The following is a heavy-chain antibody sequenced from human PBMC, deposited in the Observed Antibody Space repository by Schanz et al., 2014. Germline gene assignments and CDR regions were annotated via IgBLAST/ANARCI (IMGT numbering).Heavy chain of an antibody. CDR1: GFTFEDYA. Sequence: EVQLVEYGGGLVQPGRSLRLSCAASGFTFEDYAMHWVRQVPGKGLEWVAGLSWNRRSVGYADSVKGRFTISRDNANNTLDLQMKSLRPEDTALYYCVKDTNGGDSGNYHAFDVWGQGTRVTVSS. V-gene: IGHV3-9*01. CDR2: LSWNRRSV. D-gene: IGHD4-17*01. CDR3: VKDTNGGDSGNYHAFDV. J-gene: IGHJ3*01.